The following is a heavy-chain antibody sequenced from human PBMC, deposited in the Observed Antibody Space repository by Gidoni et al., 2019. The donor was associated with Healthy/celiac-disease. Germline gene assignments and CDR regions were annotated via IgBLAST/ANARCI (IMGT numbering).Heavy chain of an antibody. CDR3: ARDKETGTTRGDHYYYGMDV. J-gene: IGHJ6*02. D-gene: IGHD1-7*01. CDR2: INPSGGST. CDR1: GYTFTSYY. Sequence: QVQLVQSGAEVKKPGASVKVSCKASGYTFTSYYMHWVRQAPGQGLEWMGIINPSGGSTSYAQKFQGRVTMTRDTSTSTVCMELSSLRSEDTAVYYCARDKETGTTRGDHYYYGMDVWGQGTTVTVSS. V-gene: IGHV1-46*01.